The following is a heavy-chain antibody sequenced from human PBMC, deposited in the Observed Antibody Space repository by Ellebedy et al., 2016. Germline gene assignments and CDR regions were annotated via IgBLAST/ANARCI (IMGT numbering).Heavy chain of an antibody. V-gene: IGHV3-15*01. D-gene: IGHD3-3*01. Sequence: GESLKISXAASGFTFSNAWMSWVRQAPGKGLEWVGRIKSKTDGGTTDYAAPVKGRFTISRDDSKNTLYLQMNSLKTEDTAVYYCTTDIFLEWYYYYYYGMDVWGQGTTVTVSS. CDR3: TTDIFLEWYYYYYYGMDV. J-gene: IGHJ6*02. CDR1: GFTFSNAW. CDR2: IKSKTDGGTT.